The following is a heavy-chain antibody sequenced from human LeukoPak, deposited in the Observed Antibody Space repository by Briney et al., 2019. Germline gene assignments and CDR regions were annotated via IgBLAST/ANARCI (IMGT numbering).Heavy chain of an antibody. CDR1: GYSISSGYY. Sequence: SETLSLTCSVSGYSISSGYYWVWIRQPPGQGLEWIGSIYHNGHTYNNPSLKSRVTISVDTSKNQVSLKLSSVTAADTAVYFCARDWGVGGRPGYMDVWGKGTTVTVSS. CDR2: IYHNGHT. J-gene: IGHJ6*03. D-gene: IGHD6-6*01. CDR3: ARDWGVGGRPGYMDV. V-gene: IGHV4-38-2*02.